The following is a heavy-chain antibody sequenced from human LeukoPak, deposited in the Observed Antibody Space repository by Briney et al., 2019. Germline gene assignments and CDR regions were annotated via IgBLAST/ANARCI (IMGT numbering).Heavy chain of an antibody. D-gene: IGHD1-26*01. CDR3: ARDGTRGWELDL. J-gene: IGHJ5*02. Sequence: GGSLRLSCVASGFTFSYFGMNWVRQAPGEGLEWVSFISSSGTYIYSTESVKGRFTISRDNAKNSLYLLMDSLRAEDTAVYYCARDGTRGWELDLWGQGTLVTVSS. CDR2: ISSSGTYI. V-gene: IGHV3-21*01. CDR1: GFTFSYFG.